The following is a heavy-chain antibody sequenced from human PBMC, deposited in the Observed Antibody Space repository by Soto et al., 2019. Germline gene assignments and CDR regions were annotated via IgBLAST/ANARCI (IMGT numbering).Heavy chain of an antibody. J-gene: IGHJ6*02. CDR2: IIPIFGTA. CDR1: GGTFSSYA. V-gene: IGHV1-69*13. CDR3: ARRSRGYSYGPHYYGMDV. D-gene: IGHD5-18*01. Sequence: SVKVSCKASGGTFSSYAISWVRQAPGQGLEWMGGIIPIFGTANYAQKFQGRVTITADESTSTAYMELSSLRSEDTAVYYCARRSRGYSYGPHYYGMDVWGQGTTVTV.